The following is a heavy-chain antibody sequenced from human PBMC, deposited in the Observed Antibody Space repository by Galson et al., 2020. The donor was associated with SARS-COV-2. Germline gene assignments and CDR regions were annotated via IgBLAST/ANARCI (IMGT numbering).Heavy chain of an antibody. D-gene: IGHD3-22*01. CDR1: GFTFSTYN. V-gene: IGHV3-48*02. CDR2: ISRTSRTI. Sequence: TGGSLRLSCAASGFTFSTYNMNWVRQAPGKGLQWVSYISRTSRTIYYADSVKGRFTISRDKAKNSLYLQMNSLRDEDTAVYYCARERQGEGSSAYYYVFDYWGQGTLVTVSS. CDR3: ARERQGEGSSAYYYVFDY. J-gene: IGHJ4*02.